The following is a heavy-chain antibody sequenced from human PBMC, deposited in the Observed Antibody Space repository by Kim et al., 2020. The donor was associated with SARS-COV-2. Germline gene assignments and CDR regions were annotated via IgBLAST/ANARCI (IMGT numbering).Heavy chain of an antibody. D-gene: IGHD3-16*01. V-gene: IGHV4-31*02. CDR3: ARDPGGSYYYYYMDV. Sequence: RASRSRVTISVDSSKNQFSLKLSSAAAADTAVYYCARDPGGSYYYYYMDVWGKGSTVTVSS. J-gene: IGHJ6*03.